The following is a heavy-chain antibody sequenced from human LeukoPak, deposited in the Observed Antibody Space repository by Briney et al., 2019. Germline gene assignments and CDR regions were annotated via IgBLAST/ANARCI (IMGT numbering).Heavy chain of an antibody. CDR3: ARPGRRRVTMVRGGYYFDY. D-gene: IGHD3-10*01. CDR2: INHSGST. J-gene: IGHJ4*02. V-gene: IGHV4-34*01. CDR1: GGSFSGYY. Sequence: TSETLSLTCTVYGGSFSGYYWSWIRQPPGKGLEWIGEINHSGSTNYNPSLKSRVTISVDTSKNQFSLKLSSVTAADTAVYYCARPGRRRVTMVRGGYYFDYWGQGTLVTVSS.